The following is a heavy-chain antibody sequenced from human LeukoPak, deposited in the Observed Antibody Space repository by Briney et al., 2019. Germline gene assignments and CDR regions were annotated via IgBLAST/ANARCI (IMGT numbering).Heavy chain of an antibody. CDR2: INGDESST. CDR1: GFTFSRYW. Sequence: GGSLRLSCAASGFTFSRYWMHWVRQAPGKGLVWVSGINGDESSTSYADSVKGRFTISRDNAKNTLYLQMNSLRAEDTAVYYCAREAGEKYFYGSEFDYWGQGTLVTVSS. CDR3: AREAGEKYFYGSEFDY. V-gene: IGHV3-74*01. D-gene: IGHD3-10*01. J-gene: IGHJ4*02.